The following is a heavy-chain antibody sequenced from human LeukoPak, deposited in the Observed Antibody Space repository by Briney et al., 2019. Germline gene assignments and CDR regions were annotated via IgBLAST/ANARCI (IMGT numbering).Heavy chain of an antibody. CDR3: ARDLFPIVSSGYQLDDAFDI. V-gene: IGHV1-69*04. D-gene: IGHD3-22*01. CDR2: IIPILGIA. CDR1: GGTFSSYA. Sequence: GASVKVSCKASGGTFSSYAISWVRQAPGQGLEWMGRIIPILGIANYAQKFQGRVTITADKSTSTAYMELSSLRSEDTAVYYCARDLFPIVSSGYQLDDAFDIWGQGTMVTVSS. J-gene: IGHJ3*02.